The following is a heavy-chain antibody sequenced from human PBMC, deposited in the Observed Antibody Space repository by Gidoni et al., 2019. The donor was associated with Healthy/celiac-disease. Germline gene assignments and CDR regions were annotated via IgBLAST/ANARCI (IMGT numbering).Heavy chain of an antibody. CDR1: GFTFGCCA. V-gene: IGHV3-49*03. J-gene: IGHJ3*02. Sequence: EVQLVESGGGLVQPGRSLRLSCTASGFTFGCCAFSWFAPAPGKGLEWVGFIRSKAYGGTTEYAASVKGRFTISRDDSKSIAYLQMNSLKTEDTAVYYCTRDFPDLGYYDSSGYSAPKDAFDIWGQGTMVTVSS. CDR2: IRSKAYGGTT. CDR3: TRDFPDLGYYDSSGYSAPKDAFDI. D-gene: IGHD3-22*01.